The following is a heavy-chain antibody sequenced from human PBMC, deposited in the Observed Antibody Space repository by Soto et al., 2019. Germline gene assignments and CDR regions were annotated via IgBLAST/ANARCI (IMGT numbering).Heavy chain of an antibody. J-gene: IGHJ4*02. V-gene: IGHV3-23*01. D-gene: IGHD3-3*01. CDR2: ISGSGIST. CDR3: ERVQIQQLENIFDY. CDR1: GFTFSNYV. Sequence: PGGSLRLSCTASGFTFSNYVMSWVRQAPGRGLEWVSAISGSGISTFYADSVKGRFIISRDNSKNTLYLQLNSLKVEDTAVYFCERVQIQQLENIFDYWGQGTLVTVSS.